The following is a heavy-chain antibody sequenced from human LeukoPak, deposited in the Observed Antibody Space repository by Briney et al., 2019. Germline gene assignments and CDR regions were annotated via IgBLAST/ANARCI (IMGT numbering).Heavy chain of an antibody. CDR3: ATDSSGYNAFDI. J-gene: IGHJ3*02. CDR2: MNPNSGNT. D-gene: IGHD3-22*01. CDR1: GYTFTSYD. V-gene: IGHV1-8*01. Sequence: ASVKVSCKASGYTFTSYDINWVRQATGQGLEWMGWMNPNSGNTGYAQKFQGRVTMTRNTSLSTAYMELSSLRSEDTAVYYCATDSSGYNAFDIWGQGTMVTVSS.